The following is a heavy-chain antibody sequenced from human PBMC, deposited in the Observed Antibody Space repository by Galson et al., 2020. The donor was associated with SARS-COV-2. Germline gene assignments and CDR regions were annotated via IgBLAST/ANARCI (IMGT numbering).Heavy chain of an antibody. CDR3: ARDLTVNDAFDS. CDR1: GFTFSSYA. J-gene: IGHJ3*02. Sequence: GESLKISCAASGFTFSSYAMHWVRQAPGKGLEWVAVISYDGSNKYYADSVKGRFTISRDNSKNTLYLQMNSLRAEDTAVYYCARDLTVNDAFDSWGQGTMVTVSS. CDR2: ISYDGSNK. V-gene: IGHV3-30*04.